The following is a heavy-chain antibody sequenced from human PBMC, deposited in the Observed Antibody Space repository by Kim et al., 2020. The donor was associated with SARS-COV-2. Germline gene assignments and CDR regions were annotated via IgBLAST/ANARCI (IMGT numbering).Heavy chain of an antibody. V-gene: IGHV4-39*01. CDR3: ARLTGIDGGRGGFDP. D-gene: IGHD3-10*01. Sequence: SETLSLTCTVSGGSISSSSNYWGWIRQPPGKGLEYIGSIYYSGSTHYNPSLKSRVTISVDTSKNQFSLKLSSVTAADTAVYFCARLTGIDGGRGGFDPWGRGTLCAVSS. CDR1: GGSISSSSNY. J-gene: IGHJ5*02. CDR2: IYYSGST.